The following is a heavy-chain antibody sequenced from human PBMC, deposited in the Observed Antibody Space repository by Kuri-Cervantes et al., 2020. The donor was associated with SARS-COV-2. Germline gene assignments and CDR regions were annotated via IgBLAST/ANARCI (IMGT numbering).Heavy chain of an antibody. CDR3: VRIRAATVIADY. V-gene: IGHV2-70*11. CDR2: IDWDDDK. J-gene: IGHJ4*02. CDR1: GDSLNSHY. D-gene: IGHD4-11*01. Sequence: TLSLTCSVSGDSLNSHYWSWIRQPPGKALEWLARIDWDDDKYYKTSLNTRLSISKDTSKDQVVITMTDMDPVDTATYYCVRIRAATVIADYWGQGTLVTVSS.